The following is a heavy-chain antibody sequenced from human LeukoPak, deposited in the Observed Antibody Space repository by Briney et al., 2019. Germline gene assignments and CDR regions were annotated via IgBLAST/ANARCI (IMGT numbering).Heavy chain of an antibody. CDR1: GFIFSRYG. CDR2: IRYDGSNK. V-gene: IGHV3-30*02. D-gene: IGHD2-2*01. Sequence: GGSLRLSCAASGFIFSRYGMHWVRQAPGKGLEWVAFIRYDGSNKYFADSLKGRFTISRDNSKNTLYLQMNSLRAEDTAVYYCAKDRHAPGRYCSSTSCFPFDSWGQGTLITVSS. CDR3: AKDRHAPGRYCSSTSCFPFDS. J-gene: IGHJ5*01.